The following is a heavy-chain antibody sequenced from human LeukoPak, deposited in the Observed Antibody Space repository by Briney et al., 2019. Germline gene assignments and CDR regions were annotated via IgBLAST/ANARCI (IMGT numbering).Heavy chain of an antibody. CDR1: GFPFRNYG. Sequence: GGSLRLSCAASGFPFRNYGMHWGRQAPGKGLEWVALIWYDGSYKYSADSVKGRFTISRDNSKNTVYLQMNSLRPEDTAVYYCARDGGYCLDYWGQGTLVTVSS. CDR3: ARDGGYCLDY. J-gene: IGHJ4*02. D-gene: IGHD2-21*01. CDR2: IWYDGSYK. V-gene: IGHV3-33*08.